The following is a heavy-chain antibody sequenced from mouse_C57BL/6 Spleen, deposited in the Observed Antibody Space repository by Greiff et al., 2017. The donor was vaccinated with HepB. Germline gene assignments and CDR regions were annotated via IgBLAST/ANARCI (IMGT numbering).Heavy chain of an antibody. J-gene: IGHJ2*01. D-gene: IGHD1-1*01. V-gene: IGHV1-5*01. Sequence: VQLQQSGTVLARPGASVKMSCKTSGYTFTSYWMHWVKQRPGQGLEWIGAIYPGNSDTSYNQKFKGKAKLTAVTSASTAYMELSSLTNEDSAVYYGTRSTTVVATFDYWGQGTTLTVSS. CDR2: IYPGNSDT. CDR1: GYTFTSYW. CDR3: TRSTTVVATFDY.